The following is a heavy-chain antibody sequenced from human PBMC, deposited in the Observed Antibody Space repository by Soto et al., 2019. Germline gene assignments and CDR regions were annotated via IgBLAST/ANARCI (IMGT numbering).Heavy chain of an antibody. CDR2: INHSGST. J-gene: IGHJ4*02. V-gene: IGHV4-34*01. CDR3: ARGHSGYSSSWGGYYFDY. D-gene: IGHD6-13*01. Sequence: QVQLQQWGAGLLKPSETLSLTCAVYGGSFSGYYWSWIRQPPGKGLEWIGEINHSGSTNYNPSLKSRVTISGDTSKNQFSLKLSSVTAADTAVYYCARGHSGYSSSWGGYYFDYWGQGTLVTVSS. CDR1: GGSFSGYY.